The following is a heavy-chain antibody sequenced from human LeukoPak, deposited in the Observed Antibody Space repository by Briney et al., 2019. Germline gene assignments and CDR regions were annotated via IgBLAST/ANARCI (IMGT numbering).Heavy chain of an antibody. CDR1: GDSMTSNNW. Sequence: SETLSLTCAVSGDSMTSNNWWSWVRQPPGKGLEWIGDIYHTGRTNYNPSLKSRVTISVGTSKNQFSLKLSSVTAADTAVYYCARVERSSTICRFDYWGQGTLVTVSS. J-gene: IGHJ4*02. V-gene: IGHV4-4*02. CDR2: IYHTGRT. CDR3: ARVERSSTICRFDY. D-gene: IGHD2-2*01.